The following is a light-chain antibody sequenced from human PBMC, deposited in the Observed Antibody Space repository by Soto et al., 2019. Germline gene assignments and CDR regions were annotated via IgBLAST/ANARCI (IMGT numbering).Light chain of an antibody. Sequence: AIQLTQSPSSLSASVGDRATITCRATQGISSALAWYQQKPGKAPKLLIFDASTLESGVPSRFSGSGSGTDFTLTISSLQTEDFATYYCQQFNNYPLTFGGGTKVDIK. J-gene: IGKJ4*01. CDR3: QQFNNYPLT. V-gene: IGKV1D-13*01. CDR1: QGISSA. CDR2: DAS.